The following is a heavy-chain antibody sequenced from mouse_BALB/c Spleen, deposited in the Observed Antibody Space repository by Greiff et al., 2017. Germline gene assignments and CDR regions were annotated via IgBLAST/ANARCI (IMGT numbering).Heavy chain of an antibody. CDR2: INPSTGYT. CDR3: ARGLLHYFDY. V-gene: IGHV1-7*01. CDR1: GYTFTSYW. D-gene: IGHD2-3*01. Sequence: VQLQQSGAELAKPGASVKMSCKASGYTFTSYWMHWVKQRPGQGLEWIGYINPSTGYTEYNQKFKDKATLTADKSSSTAYMQLSSLTSEDSAVYYCARGLLHYFDYWGQGTTLTVSS. J-gene: IGHJ2*01.